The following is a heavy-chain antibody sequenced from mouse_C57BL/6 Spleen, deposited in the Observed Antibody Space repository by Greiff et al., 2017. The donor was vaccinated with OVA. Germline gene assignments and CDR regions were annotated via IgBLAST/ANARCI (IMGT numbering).Heavy chain of an antibody. Sequence: QVQLQQPGAELVMPGASVKLSCKASGYTFTSYWMHWVKQRPGQGLEWIGEIDPSDSYTNYNQKFKGKSTLTVDKSSSTAYMQLSSLTSEDSAVYYCASAYCYGSSLRYFDYWGQGTTLTVSS. CDR3: ASAYCYGSSLRYFDY. J-gene: IGHJ2*01. V-gene: IGHV1-69*01. CDR2: IDPSDSYT. D-gene: IGHD1-1*01. CDR1: GYTFTSYW.